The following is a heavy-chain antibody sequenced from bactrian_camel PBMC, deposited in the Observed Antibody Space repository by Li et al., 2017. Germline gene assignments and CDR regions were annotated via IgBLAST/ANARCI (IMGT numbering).Heavy chain of an antibody. CDR3: AADPIERGGYCYSPKGY. J-gene: IGHJ6*01. CDR1: GETYC. D-gene: IGHD2*01. CDR2: RNSAGRT. Sequence: HVQLVESGGGSVQSGGSLRLSCVASGETYCVAWFRQAPGKERAGVAARNSAGRTTYADPVKGRFTISKDDAKRTLYLQMDSLKAEDTAMYYCAADPIERGGYCYSPKGYWGQGTQVTVS. V-gene: IGHV3S53*01.